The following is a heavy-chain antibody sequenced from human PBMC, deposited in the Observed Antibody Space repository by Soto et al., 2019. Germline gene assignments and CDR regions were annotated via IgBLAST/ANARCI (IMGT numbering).Heavy chain of an antibody. J-gene: IGHJ5*02. Sequence: EVHLVESGGGLVKPGGSLRLSCTASGFNFKDFTMNWVRQAPGMGLEWVSSISSSGSFKYYADSMDGRFTISRDNAKNSLYLQLTSLRGEDTAVYYCARDALYDSTGYDSWGQGTLVTVFS. D-gene: IGHD5-12*01. CDR2: ISSSGSFK. CDR1: GFNFKDFT. CDR3: ARDALYDSTGYDS. V-gene: IGHV3-21*01.